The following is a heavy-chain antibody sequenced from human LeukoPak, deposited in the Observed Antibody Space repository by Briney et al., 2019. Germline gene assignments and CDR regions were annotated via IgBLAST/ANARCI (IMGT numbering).Heavy chain of an antibody. CDR1: GYSFTSYA. Sequence: ASVKVSCKASGYSFTSYAYNWVRQAPGQGLEWMGWISAYDGGTKYAQDFQGRVTMTTDTSTRTAYMELTRLTSDDTAVYYCARDPLTSTWSPYYFTLDVWGQGTTVSVSS. J-gene: IGHJ6*02. D-gene: IGHD6-13*01. V-gene: IGHV1-18*01. CDR3: ARDPLTSTWSPYYFTLDV. CDR2: ISAYDGGT.